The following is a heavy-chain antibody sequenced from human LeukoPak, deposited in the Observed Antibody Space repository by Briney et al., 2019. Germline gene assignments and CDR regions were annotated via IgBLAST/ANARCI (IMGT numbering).Heavy chain of an antibody. J-gene: IGHJ4*02. CDR2: INHSGST. CDR1: GGSFSGYY. Sequence: SETLSLTCAVYGGSFSGYYWSWIRQPPGKGLEWIGEINHSGSTNYNPSLKSRVTISVDTSKNQFSLKLSSVTAADTAVYYCARGRERPGDFWSGYYFDYWGQGTLVTVSS. CDR3: ARGRERPGDFWSGYYFDY. V-gene: IGHV4-34*01. D-gene: IGHD3-3*01.